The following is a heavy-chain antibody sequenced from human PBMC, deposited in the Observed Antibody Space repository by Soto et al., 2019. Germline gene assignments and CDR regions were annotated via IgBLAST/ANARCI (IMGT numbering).Heavy chain of an antibody. D-gene: IGHD3-3*01. CDR2: MYYSGST. J-gene: IGHJ4*02. CDR3: ARGTFGVVKD. CDR1: GGSISSSY. Sequence: LCGGSISSSYWSWIRQSPGKGLEWIGYMYYSGSTNYNPSLKSRVTISIDTSRNQFSLKLSSVTAADTAVYYCARGTFGVVKDWGQGTLVTVSS. V-gene: IGHV4-59*01.